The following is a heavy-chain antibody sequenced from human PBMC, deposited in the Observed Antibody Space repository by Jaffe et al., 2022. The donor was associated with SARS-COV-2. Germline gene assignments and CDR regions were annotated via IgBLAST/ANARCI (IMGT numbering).Heavy chain of an antibody. J-gene: IGHJ1*01. Sequence: EVQLVQSGGGLVQPGESLRLSCAASGFTFSSYNMNWVRQAPGKGLEWVSFISTSSSIIYHADSVKGRFTISRDNAKSSLSLQMNSLRDEDTAVYYCARIRGSYHHDIWGQGTLVTVSS. D-gene: IGHD1-26*01. CDR3: ARIRGSYHHDI. V-gene: IGHV3-48*02. CDR1: GFTFSSYN. CDR2: ISTSSSII.